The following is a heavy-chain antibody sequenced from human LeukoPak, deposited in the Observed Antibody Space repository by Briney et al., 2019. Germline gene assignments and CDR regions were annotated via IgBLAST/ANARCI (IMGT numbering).Heavy chain of an antibody. CDR1: GFTFSSYA. D-gene: IGHD2-15*01. CDR2: ISYDGSNK. J-gene: IGHJ4*02. CDR3: AKDREYCSGGSCYDPIFDY. Sequence: GGSLRLSCAASGFTFSSYAMHWVRQAPGKGLEWVAVISYDGSNKYYADSVKGRFTISRDNSRNTLYLQMNSLRAEDTAVYYCAKDREYCSGGSCYDPIFDYWGQGTLVTVSS. V-gene: IGHV3-30-3*01.